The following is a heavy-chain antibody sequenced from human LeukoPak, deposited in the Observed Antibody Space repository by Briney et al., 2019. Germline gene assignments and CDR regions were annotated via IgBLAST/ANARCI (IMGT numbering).Heavy chain of an antibody. D-gene: IGHD2-2*01. CDR2: FDPEDGET. V-gene: IGHV1-24*01. CDR3: ANWAPRTPNCSSTSCYPRSGFGGYYYGMDV. Sequence: ASVKVSCTVSGYTLTELSMHWVRQAPGKGLEWMGGFDPEDGETIYAQKFQGRVTMTEDTSTDTAYMELSSLRSEDTAVYYCANWAPRTPNCSSTSCYPRSGFGGYYYGMDVWGQGTTVTVSS. CDR1: GYTLTELS. J-gene: IGHJ6*02.